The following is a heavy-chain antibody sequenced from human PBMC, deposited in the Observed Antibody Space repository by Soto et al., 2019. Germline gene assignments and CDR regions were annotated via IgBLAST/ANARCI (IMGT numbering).Heavy chain of an antibody. J-gene: IGHJ4*02. D-gene: IGHD6-19*01. V-gene: IGHV1-46*01. CDR3: ARDRTAVASTPPYFDY. CDR2: INPSGGST. CDR1: GYTFTSYY. Sequence: ASVKVSCKASGYTFTSYYMHWVRHAPGQGLEWMGIINPSGGSTSYARKFQRRVTMTRDTSTSTVYMELSSLRSEDTAVYYCARDRTAVASTPPYFDYWGQGTLVTVSS.